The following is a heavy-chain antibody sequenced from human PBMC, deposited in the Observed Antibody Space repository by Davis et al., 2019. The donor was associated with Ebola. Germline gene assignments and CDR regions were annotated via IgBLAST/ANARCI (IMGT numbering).Heavy chain of an antibody. D-gene: IGHD4-17*01. CDR1: GFTFDAFG. CDR2: IWYDESNS. CDR3: ARDSDYGYYHGMDV. V-gene: IGHV3-33*01. J-gene: IGHJ6*02. Sequence: GGSLRLSCVASGFTFDAFGMNWVRQAPGKGLEWVATIWYDESNSYYADSVKGRFTISSDDSKNTLYLQMNSLGAEDTAVYYCARDSDYGYYHGMDVWGQGTTVTVSS.